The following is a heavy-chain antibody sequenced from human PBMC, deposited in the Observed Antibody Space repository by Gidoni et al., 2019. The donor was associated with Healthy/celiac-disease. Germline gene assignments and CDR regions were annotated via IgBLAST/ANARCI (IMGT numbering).Heavy chain of an antibody. V-gene: IGHV4-31*03. J-gene: IGHJ4*02. D-gene: IGHD4-4*01. CDR2: IYYSGST. Sequence: QVQLQESGPGLVKPSQTLSLTCTFSGGSISSGGYYWSWTRQHPGKGLEWIGYIYYSGSTYYNPSLKSRVTISVDTSKNQFSLKLSSVTAADTAVYYCARAHDYSKAFDYWGQGTLVTVSS. CDR3: ARAHDYSKAFDY. CDR1: GGSISSGGYY.